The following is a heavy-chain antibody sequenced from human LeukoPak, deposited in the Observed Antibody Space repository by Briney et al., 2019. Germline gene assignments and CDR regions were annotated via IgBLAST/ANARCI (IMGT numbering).Heavy chain of an antibody. J-gene: IGHJ4*02. D-gene: IGHD2-15*01. V-gene: IGHV3-7*05. CDR3: ARDVSGHYCSGGSCYKGSL. CDR2: IKQDGSEK. CDR1: GFTFSSYW. Sequence: GGSLRLSCAASGFTFSSYWMSWVRQDPGKGLEWVANIKQDGSEKYYVDSVKGRFTISRDNAKNSLYLQMNSLRAEDTAVYYCARDVSGHYCSGGSCYKGSLWGQGILVTVSS.